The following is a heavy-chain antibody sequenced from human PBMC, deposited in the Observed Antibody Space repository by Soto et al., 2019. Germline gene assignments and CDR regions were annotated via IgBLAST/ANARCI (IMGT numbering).Heavy chain of an antibody. CDR3: ATPRLTEAFDI. Sequence: ASVKVSCKVSAYTLTELAMHWVRQAPGKGLEWMGGFDPEDGETIYAQKFQGRVTMTEDTSTDTAYMELSSLRSEDTAVYYCATPRLTEAFDICGKATMLTGSS. D-gene: IGHD2-8*01. CDR2: FDPEDGET. J-gene: IGHJ3*02. CDR1: AYTLTELA. V-gene: IGHV1-24*01.